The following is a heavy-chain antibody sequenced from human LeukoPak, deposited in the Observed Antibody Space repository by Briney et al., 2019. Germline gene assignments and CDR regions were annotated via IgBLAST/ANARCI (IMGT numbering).Heavy chain of an antibody. CDR2: IYYSGST. V-gene: IGHV4-59*01. J-gene: IGHJ4*02. CDR1: GGSLTMYY. D-gene: IGHD7-27*01. CDR3: ARGHMENWGAPFDY. Sequence: PSETLSLTCTVSGGSLTMYYWSWIRQPPGKGLAWIGYIYYSGSTSYNPSLKSRVTISVDTSKNQFSLQLSSVTAADAAVYYCARGHMENWGAPFDYWGQGTLVTVSS.